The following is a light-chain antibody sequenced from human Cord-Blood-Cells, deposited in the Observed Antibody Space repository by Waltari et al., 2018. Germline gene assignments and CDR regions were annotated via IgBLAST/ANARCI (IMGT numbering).Light chain of an antibody. V-gene: IGKV1-39*01. CDR1: QSINSY. CDR3: QQSYSTLT. Sequence: IQMTPSPSSLSASVGDRVTITCRARQSINSYLNWYQQRPGNAPKLLIYAASSLQSWVPSRFSGGGSGTDFTLTISSLQPEDFATYYCQQSYSTLTFGGGTKVEIK. J-gene: IGKJ4*02. CDR2: AAS.